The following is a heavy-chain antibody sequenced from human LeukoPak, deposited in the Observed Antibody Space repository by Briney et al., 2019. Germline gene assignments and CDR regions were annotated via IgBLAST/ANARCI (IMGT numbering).Heavy chain of an antibody. Sequence: PSETLSLTCAVYGGSFSGYYWSWIRQPPGKGLEWIGEINHSGSTNYNPSLKSRVTISVDTSKNQFSLKLSSVTAADTAVYYCARGLGDGYNSGDFDYWGQGTLVTVSS. D-gene: IGHD5-24*01. CDR2: INHSGST. CDR1: GGSFSGYY. J-gene: IGHJ4*02. V-gene: IGHV4-34*01. CDR3: ARGLGDGYNSGDFDY.